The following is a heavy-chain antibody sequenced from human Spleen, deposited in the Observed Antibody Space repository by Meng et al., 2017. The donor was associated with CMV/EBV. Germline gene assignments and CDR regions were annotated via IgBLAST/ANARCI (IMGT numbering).Heavy chain of an antibody. D-gene: IGHD2-2*01. J-gene: IGHJ4*02. CDR3: ARAPAGYCSSASCQYYFDY. CDR1: GFTFDKYG. V-gene: IGHV4-34*01. Sequence: GSLRLSCAASGFTFDKYGMSWVRQAPGKGLEWIGEVDHGGSANYNPSLKSRVTISVDPSKNQSSLKLSSVTAAYTAVYYCARAPAGYCSSASCQYYFDYWGRGTLVTVSS. CDR2: VDHGGSA.